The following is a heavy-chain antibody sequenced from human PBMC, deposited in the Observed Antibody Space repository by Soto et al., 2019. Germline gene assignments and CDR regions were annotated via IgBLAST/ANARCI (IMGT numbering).Heavy chain of an antibody. CDR1: GGSISSGDYY. CDR3: ARELGYCTKGVCYKTWFDP. Sequence: QVQLQESGPGLVKPSQTLSLTCTVSGGSISSGDYYWSWIRQPPGKGLEWIGYIDYSGSTYYNPSVSSRVTISVDTSKNQFSLKLSSVTAADTAVYYCARELGYCTKGVCYKTWFDPWGQGTLVTVSS. D-gene: IGHD2-8*01. V-gene: IGHV4-30-4*01. CDR2: IDYSGST. J-gene: IGHJ5*02.